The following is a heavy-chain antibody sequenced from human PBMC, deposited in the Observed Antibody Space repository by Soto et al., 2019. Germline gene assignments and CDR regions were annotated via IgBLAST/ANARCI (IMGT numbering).Heavy chain of an antibody. J-gene: IGHJ6*02. D-gene: IGHD1-1*01. CDR3: ARGTTEGGFFRDYGMDV. CDR1: GFTFSSYD. CDR2: ISSNGGRT. Sequence: QPGGSLRLSCAASGFTFSSYDMHWVRQAPGKGLEYVSSISSNGGRTYYADSVKGRFTISRDNSKSTLYLQMGSLRPEDMAVYYCARGTTEGGFFRDYGMDVWGQGTTVTVSS. V-gene: IGHV3-64*02.